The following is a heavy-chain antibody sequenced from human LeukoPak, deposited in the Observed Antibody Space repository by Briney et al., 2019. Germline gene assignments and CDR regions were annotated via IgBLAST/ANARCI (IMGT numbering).Heavy chain of an antibody. J-gene: IGHJ4*02. CDR1: GHTFNDHY. D-gene: IGHD1-26*01. CDR2: IEPSSGGT. CDR3: ARSLKAGGDF. Sequence: GASVKVSCKTSGHTFNDHYIYWVRQAPGQGLEWMGRIEPSSGGTNYAQKFQGRVTLTRDTSIRTAYMDLKRLTSDDTATYYCARSLKAGGDFWGQGTLVTVSS. V-gene: IGHV1-2*06.